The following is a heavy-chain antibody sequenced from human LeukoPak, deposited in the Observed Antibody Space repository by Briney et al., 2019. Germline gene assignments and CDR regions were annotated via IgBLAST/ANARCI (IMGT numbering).Heavy chain of an antibody. CDR1: GFSLSSHS. D-gene: IGHD4-11*01. Sequence: GRSLILSCAASGFSLSSHSMNWVRQAPGRGLEWVSSISSSSSYIYYAESVKGRVTVSRDNAKKSLFLQMNSLRAEDTAVYYCVRGYSNYGYVFDFWGQGTTVTVSS. V-gene: IGHV3-21*01. J-gene: IGHJ3*01. CDR3: VRGYSNYGYVFDF. CDR2: ISSSSSYI.